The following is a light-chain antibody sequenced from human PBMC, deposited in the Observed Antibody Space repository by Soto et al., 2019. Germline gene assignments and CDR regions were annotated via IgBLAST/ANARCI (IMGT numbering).Light chain of an antibody. CDR2: EVS. CDR3: SSYTSSTFYV. Sequence: QSALTQPASVSGSPGQSITISCTGTSSDVGGYNYVSWYQQHTGKAPKLMIYEVSNRPSGVSNRSSGSKSGNTASLTISGLQAEDEADYYCSSYTSSTFYVFGTGTKLTVL. J-gene: IGLJ1*01. CDR1: SSDVGGYNY. V-gene: IGLV2-14*01.